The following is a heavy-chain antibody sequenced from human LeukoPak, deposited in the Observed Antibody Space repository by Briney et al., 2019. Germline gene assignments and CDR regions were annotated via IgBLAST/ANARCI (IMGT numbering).Heavy chain of an antibody. V-gene: IGHV3-21*01. Sequence: GGSLRLSCAASGFTFCSYSMNWVRQAPGKGLEWVSSISSSSSYIYYADSVKGRFTISRDNAKNSLYLQMNSLRAEDTAVYYCARDRSPYGSGSSDYWGQGTLVTVSS. J-gene: IGHJ4*02. D-gene: IGHD3-10*01. CDR1: GFTFCSYS. CDR3: ARDRSPYGSGSSDY. CDR2: ISSSSSYI.